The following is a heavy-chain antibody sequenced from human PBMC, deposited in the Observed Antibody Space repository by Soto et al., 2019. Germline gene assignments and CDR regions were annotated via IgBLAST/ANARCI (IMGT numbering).Heavy chain of an antibody. CDR3: ARDIVPYGSGSYYYYYGMDV. D-gene: IGHD3-10*01. Sequence: ASMKVSCKASGYTFINSGISWVRQAPGQGLEWMGWISGYNGNTNYAQKVQGRVTMTADTSTSTAYMELRSLRFDDTAVYYCARDIVPYGSGSYYYYYGMDVWG. CDR2: ISGYNGNT. V-gene: IGHV1-18*01. CDR1: GYTFINSG. J-gene: IGHJ6*02.